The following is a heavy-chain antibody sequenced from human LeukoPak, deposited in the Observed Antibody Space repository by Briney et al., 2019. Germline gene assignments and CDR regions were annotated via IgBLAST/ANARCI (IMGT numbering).Heavy chain of an antibody. CDR3: ARDSASGSYVENWFDP. D-gene: IGHD1-26*01. J-gene: IGHJ5*02. V-gene: IGHV1-2*02. Sequence: ASVKVSCKASGYTFINYGFSWVRQAPGQGLEWMGWINPNSGGTNYAQKFQGRVTMTRDTSISTAYMELSRLRSDDTAVYYCARDSASGSYVENWFDPWGQGTLVTVSS. CDR1: GYTFINYG. CDR2: INPNSGGT.